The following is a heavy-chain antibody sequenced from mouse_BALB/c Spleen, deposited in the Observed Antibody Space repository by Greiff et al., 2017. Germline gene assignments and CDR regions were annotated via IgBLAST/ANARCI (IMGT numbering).Heavy chain of an antibody. CDR1: GFSLTGYG. J-gene: IGHJ4*01. Sequence: VMLVESGPGLVAPSQSLSITCTVSGFSLTGYGVNWVRQPPGKGLEWLGMIWGDGSTDYNSALKSRLSISKDNSKSQVFLKMNSLQTDDTARYYCSSCYGSHGYYAMDYWGQGTSVTVSS. V-gene: IGHV2-6-7*01. CDR2: IWGDGST. CDR3: SSCYGSHGYYAMDY. D-gene: IGHD1-1*02.